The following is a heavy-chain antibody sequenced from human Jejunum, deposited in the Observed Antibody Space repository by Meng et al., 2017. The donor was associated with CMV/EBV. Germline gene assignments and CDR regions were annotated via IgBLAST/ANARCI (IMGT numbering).Heavy chain of an antibody. D-gene: IGHD2-2*01. J-gene: IGHJ4*02. Sequence: LEASGFHFSSYEMTWVRQAPGKGLEWVSYISSGSAIIYYADSVKGRFTISRDNAKSSLYLQMNSLRAEDTALYYCARAGWAAIGYWGQGTVVTVSS. CDR1: GFHFSSYE. V-gene: IGHV3-48*03. CDR3: ARAGWAAIGY. CDR2: ISSGSAII.